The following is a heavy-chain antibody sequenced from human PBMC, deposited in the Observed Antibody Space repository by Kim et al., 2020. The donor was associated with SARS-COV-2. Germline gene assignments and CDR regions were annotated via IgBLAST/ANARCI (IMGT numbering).Heavy chain of an antibody. J-gene: IGHJ4*02. CDR3: SGSSGWYRLDY. D-gene: IGHD6-19*01. CDR1: GVSITSATW. V-gene: IGHV4-4*02. Sequence: SETLSLTCAVSGVSITSATWWTWVRQPPGKGLEWIGEMFHSGTTNYNPSLKSRVTISVDKSKNHFSLNLNSVTAADTAVYYCSGSSGWYRLDYCGQGTLV. CDR2: MFHSGTT.